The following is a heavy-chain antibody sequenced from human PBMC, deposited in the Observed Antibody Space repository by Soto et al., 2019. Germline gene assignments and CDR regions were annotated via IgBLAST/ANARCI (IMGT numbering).Heavy chain of an antibody. V-gene: IGHV1-69*01. CDR3: ARVSDCSSTSCPKGYYGMAV. CDR2: IIPTFGTA. D-gene: IGHD2-2*01. J-gene: IGHJ6*02. CDR1: GGTFSSYA. Sequence: QVQLVQSGAEVKKPGSSVKVSCKASGGTFSSYAISWVRQAPGQGLEWMGGIIPTFGTANYAQKFQGRVTITADGSTSTAYMELSSLRCEDTAVYFCARVSDCSSTSCPKGYYGMAVWGQGTTVTVSS.